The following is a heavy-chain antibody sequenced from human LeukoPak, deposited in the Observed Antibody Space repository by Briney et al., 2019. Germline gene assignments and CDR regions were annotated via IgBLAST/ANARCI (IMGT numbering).Heavy chain of an antibody. J-gene: IGHJ4*02. Sequence: PSETLSLTCTVSGYSISSNYYWAWIRQPPGKGLEWIGSIYYSGSTYYNPSLKSRVTISVDTSKNQFSLKLSSVTAADTAVYYCARDNSEYDSSTYMFDYWGQGTLVTVSS. CDR1: GYSISSNYY. V-gene: IGHV4-38-2*02. CDR3: ARDNSEYDSSTYMFDY. CDR2: IYYSGST. D-gene: IGHD3-22*01.